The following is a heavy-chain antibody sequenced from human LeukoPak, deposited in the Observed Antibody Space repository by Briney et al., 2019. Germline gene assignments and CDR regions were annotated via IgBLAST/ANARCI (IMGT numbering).Heavy chain of an antibody. D-gene: IGHD5-12*01. J-gene: IGHJ4*02. CDR2: IWYDGSNK. V-gene: IGHV3-33*06. CDR3: AKDLSGYSGYDLFDY. CDR1: GFTFSSYG. Sequence: PGGSLRYSCAASGFTFSSYGMHWVRQAPGKGLEWVAVIWYDGSNKYYADSVKGRFTISRDNSKNTLYLQMNSLRAEDTAVYYCAKDLSGYSGYDLFDYWGQGTLVTVSS.